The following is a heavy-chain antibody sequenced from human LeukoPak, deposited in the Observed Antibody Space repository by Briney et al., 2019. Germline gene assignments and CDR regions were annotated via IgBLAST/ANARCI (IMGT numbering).Heavy chain of an antibody. V-gene: IGHV3-11*01. Sequence: PGGSLRLSCAASGFTFSDYYMSWIRQAPGKGLEWVSYISSSGSTIYYADSVKGRFTISRDNAKNSLYLQMNSLRAEDTAVYYCARDLGGYYYDSSGNGYYFDYWGQGTLVTVSS. CDR2: ISSSGSTI. CDR3: ARDLGGYYYDSSGNGYYFDY. CDR1: GFTFSDYY. D-gene: IGHD3-22*01. J-gene: IGHJ4*02.